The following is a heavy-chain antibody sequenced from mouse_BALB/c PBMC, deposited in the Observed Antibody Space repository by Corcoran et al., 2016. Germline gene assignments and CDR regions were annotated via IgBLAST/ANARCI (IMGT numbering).Heavy chain of an antibody. CDR3: ARSVMITWFAY. CDR2: INPNNGVT. Sequence: EVLLQQSGPELVKPGASVKITCKASGYTFTDYNMDWVKQSHGKSLEWIGDINPNNGVTIYNQKFKGKATLTVDKSSSSAYMELRSLTSEYTSGYYCARSVMITWFAYWGQGTLVTVSA. CDR1: GYTFTDYN. J-gene: IGHJ3*01. D-gene: IGHD2-4*01. V-gene: IGHV1-18*01.